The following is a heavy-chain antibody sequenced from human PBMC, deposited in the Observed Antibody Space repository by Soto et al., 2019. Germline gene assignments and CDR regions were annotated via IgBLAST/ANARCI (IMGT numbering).Heavy chain of an antibody. V-gene: IGHV1-69*12. D-gene: IGHD5-12*01. J-gene: IGHJ2*01. CDR1: GGTFSNYP. CDR3: ARGNHRWLQLWYFDL. Sequence: QVQLVQSGAEVKKPGSSVKVSCKASGGTFSNYPVSWVRQAPGQGLEWMGGIIPIFGTGNYAQKFQGRLTITAAASPSTAYMELSSLRSEDTAVYYCARGNHRWLQLWYFDLWGRGTLVTVSS. CDR2: IIPIFGTG.